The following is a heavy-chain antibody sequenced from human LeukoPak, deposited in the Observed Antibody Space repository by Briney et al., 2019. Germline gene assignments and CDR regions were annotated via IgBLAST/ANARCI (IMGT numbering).Heavy chain of an antibody. CDR2: IIPIFGTA. D-gene: IGHD5-12*01. CDR3: ARSPGPMATIGFDY. CDR1: GGTFSSNA. Sequence: SVKVSCKASGGTFSSNAISWVRQAPGPGLEWMGAIIPIFGTANSTQTFQGRVPITTDESTSTAYMELSSLRSEDTAVYHCARSPGPMATIGFDYWGQGTLVTVSS. V-gene: IGHV1-69*05. J-gene: IGHJ4*02.